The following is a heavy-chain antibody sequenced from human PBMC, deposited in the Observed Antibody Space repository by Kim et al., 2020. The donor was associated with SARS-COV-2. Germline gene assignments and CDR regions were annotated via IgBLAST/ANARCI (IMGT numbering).Heavy chain of an antibody. Sequence: GGSLRLSCAASGFTFNNAWMTWVRQAPGKGLEWLGRIKSKTDGGTSDYAAPVKGRFTFSRDDSKNTLYLQMNSLKTEDTALYYCATDGYPPYYFHSWGQGTQVTVST. J-gene: IGHJ4*02. V-gene: IGHV3-15*01. CDR2: IKSKTDGGTS. D-gene: IGHD2-2*03. CDR1: GFTFNNAW. CDR3: ATDGYPPYYFHS.